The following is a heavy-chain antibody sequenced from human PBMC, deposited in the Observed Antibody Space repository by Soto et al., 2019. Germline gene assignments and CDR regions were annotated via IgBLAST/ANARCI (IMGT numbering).Heavy chain of an antibody. Sequence: GGSLRQTGAAAEFVFSGGARSWVRQAPGKGLEWVSAISGSGGSTYYADSVKGRFTISRDNSKNTLYLQMNSLRAEDTAVYYSPNHTGIALARHQWGQGTLLTISS. CDR2: ISGSGGST. J-gene: IGHJ4*02. V-gene: IGHV3-23*01. CDR3: PNHTGIALARHQ. D-gene: IGHD6-13*01. CDR1: EFVFSGGA.